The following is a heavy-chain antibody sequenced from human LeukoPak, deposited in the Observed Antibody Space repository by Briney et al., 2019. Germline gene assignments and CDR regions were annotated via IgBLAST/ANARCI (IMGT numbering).Heavy chain of an antibody. Sequence: KTSETLSLTCTVSGGSIRSYYWTWIRQPPGKGLEWIGYIYYSGYTDYSPSLKSRVTISVDMSKNQFSLRLSSVTAADTAVYYCARIRSSVADAFDFWGQGTLVTVSS. D-gene: IGHD6-19*01. CDR2: IYYSGYT. J-gene: IGHJ3*01. CDR1: GGSIRSYY. V-gene: IGHV4-59*01. CDR3: ARIRSSVADAFDF.